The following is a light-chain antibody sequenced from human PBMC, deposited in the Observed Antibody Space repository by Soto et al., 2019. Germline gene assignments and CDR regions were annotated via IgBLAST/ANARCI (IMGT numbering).Light chain of an antibody. CDR3: QQYDSSPWT. CDR2: GAS. J-gene: IGKJ1*01. CDR1: QSVSSTY. V-gene: IGKV3-20*01. Sequence: EIVLTQSPATMSLSPGERATLSCRASQSVSSTYLAWYQQNPGQPPRLLIYGASSRATGIPDRFSGSGSGTDFTLTISRLEPEDFAVYYCQQYDSSPWTFGQGTKVEIK.